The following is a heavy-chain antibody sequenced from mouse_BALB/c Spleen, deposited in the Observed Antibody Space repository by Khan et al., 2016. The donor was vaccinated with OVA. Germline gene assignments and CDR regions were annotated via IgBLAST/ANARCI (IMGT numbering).Heavy chain of an antibody. D-gene: IGHD1-1*02. Sequence: QVQLKESGPGLVAPSQSLSITCTVSGFSLTDYGVGWIRQPPGKGLEWLGVIWGGGTTYYNSALKSRLSISKANSKSQVFLKMNSLQTADTAMYYCAKLLWSHYYAMDYWGQGTSVTVSS. CDR3: AKLLWSHYYAMDY. CDR1: GFSLTDYG. CDR2: IWGGGTT. J-gene: IGHJ4*01. V-gene: IGHV2-6-5*01.